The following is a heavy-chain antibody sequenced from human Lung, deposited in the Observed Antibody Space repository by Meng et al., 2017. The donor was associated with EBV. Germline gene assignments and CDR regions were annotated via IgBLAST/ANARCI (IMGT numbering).Heavy chain of an antibody. CDR3: ARASYGSGSPLGESWFDP. J-gene: IGHJ5*02. CDR1: GGSISSGGYY. Sequence: QGPLQESGPGQVKPSQTLSLTCTVSGGSISSGGYYWSWIRQHPGKGLEWIGYIHSSGSTYYNPSLRSRLTISVDTSKNQFSLKLSSVTAADTAVYYCARASYGSGSPLGESWFDPWGQGTLVTVSS. CDR2: IHSSGST. D-gene: IGHD3-10*01. V-gene: IGHV4-31*03.